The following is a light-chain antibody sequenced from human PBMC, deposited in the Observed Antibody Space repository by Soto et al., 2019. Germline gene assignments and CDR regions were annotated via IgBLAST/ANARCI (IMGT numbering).Light chain of an antibody. V-gene: IGLV3-21*04. J-gene: IGLJ2*01. CDR1: NIGSES. CDR3: QVWDTNNDHAV. Sequence: SYELTQPPSVSVATGKTARNTCGEDNIGSESVHWYQQRPGQAPVLVIYYDRERPSGIPERFSGSNSGNTATLTISRVEAGDEADYYCQVWDTNNDHAVFVGGTKLTVL. CDR2: YDR.